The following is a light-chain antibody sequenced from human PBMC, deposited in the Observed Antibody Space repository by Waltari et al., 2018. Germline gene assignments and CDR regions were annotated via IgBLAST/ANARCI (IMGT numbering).Light chain of an antibody. CDR1: TGAVTSGFY. J-gene: IGLJ3*02. Sequence: QTVVTQEPSLTVSPGGTVTLTCASSTGAVTSGFYPSWFQQKPGQPPRALIYSTNNKHSWTPARFSCSLLGGKAALTLSGVHVEDEAEYYCLLSDCGAQVFGGGTKLTVL. CDR3: LLSDCGAQV. CDR2: STN. V-gene: IGLV7-43*01.